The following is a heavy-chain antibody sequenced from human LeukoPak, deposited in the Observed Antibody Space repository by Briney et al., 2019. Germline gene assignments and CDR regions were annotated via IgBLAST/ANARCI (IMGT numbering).Heavy chain of an antibody. CDR3: ARALKTDDFWSGYYRFDY. Sequence: GASVKVSCKASGYTFTNFGISWVRQAPGQGLEWMGWISAYNGNTNYAQKLQGRVTMTTDTSTSTAYMELRSLRSDDTAVYYCARALKTDDFWSGYYRFDYWGQGTLVTVSS. CDR1: GYTFTNFG. J-gene: IGHJ4*02. V-gene: IGHV1-18*01. CDR2: ISAYNGNT. D-gene: IGHD3-3*01.